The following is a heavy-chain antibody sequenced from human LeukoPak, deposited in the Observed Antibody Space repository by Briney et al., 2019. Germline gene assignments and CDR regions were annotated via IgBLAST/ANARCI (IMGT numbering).Heavy chain of an antibody. CDR2: IKQDGSEK. V-gene: IGHV3-7*01. Sequence: AGGSLRLSRAASGFTFSSYWMSWVRQAPGKGLEWVANIKQDGSEKYYVDSVKGRFTISRDNAKNSLYLQMNSLRAEDTAVYYCAKTWGGYFDWLNDAFDIWGQGTMVTVSS. CDR1: GFTFSSYW. J-gene: IGHJ3*02. D-gene: IGHD3-9*01. CDR3: AKTWGGYFDWLNDAFDI.